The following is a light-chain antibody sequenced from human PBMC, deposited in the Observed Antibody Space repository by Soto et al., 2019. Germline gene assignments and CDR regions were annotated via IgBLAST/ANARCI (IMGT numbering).Light chain of an antibody. Sequence: DIQMTQSPSSLSASVGDRVTITCRAPQGISNFLAWLQQIPGKVPKSLIHTESSLQRRVPSRFSGSGSGSAFSLSISSLQPEDFATYYCQQDASFPFAFGGGNKVELK. CDR3: QQDASFPFA. CDR2: TES. J-gene: IGKJ4*01. CDR1: QGISNF. V-gene: IGKV1-16*01.